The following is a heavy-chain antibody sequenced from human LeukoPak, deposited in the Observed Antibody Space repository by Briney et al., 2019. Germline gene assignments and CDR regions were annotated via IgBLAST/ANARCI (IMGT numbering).Heavy chain of an antibody. CDR3: ARGQALQTGWFDP. J-gene: IGHJ5*02. D-gene: IGHD4-11*01. CDR2: IYTSGST. V-gene: IGHV4-61*02. Sequence: PSQTLSLTCTVSGGSISSGSYYWSWIRQPAGKGLEWIGRIYTSGSTNYNPSLKSRVTISVDTSKNQFSLKLSSVTAADTAVYYCARGQALQTGWFDPWGQGTLVTVSS. CDR1: GGSISSGSYY.